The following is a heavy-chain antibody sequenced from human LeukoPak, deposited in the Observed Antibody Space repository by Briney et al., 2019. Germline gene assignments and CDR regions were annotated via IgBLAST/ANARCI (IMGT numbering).Heavy chain of an antibody. D-gene: IGHD2-21*01. V-gene: IGHV4-4*07. CDR1: GGSISSYY. CDR2: IYTSGST. CDR3: ARFRAYCGGDCYRGPFDY. Sequence: SETLSLTCTVSGGSISSYYWSWIRQPAGKGLEWIGRIYTSGSTNYNPSPKSRVTISLDTSKNQFSLKLSSVTAADTAVYYCARFRAYCGGDCYRGPFDYWGQGTLVTVSS. J-gene: IGHJ4*02.